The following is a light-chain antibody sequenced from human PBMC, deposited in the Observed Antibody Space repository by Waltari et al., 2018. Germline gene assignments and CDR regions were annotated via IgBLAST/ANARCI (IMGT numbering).Light chain of an antibody. CDR1: IAHSNYA. CDR3: QVWDTVSHVL. Sequence: VVTQSPSASASLGASVNLTCSLSIAHSNYAIAWHQQKPEQGPCYLMKVKSAGRHGKGDGLPVRFSGSRAGPERYLTLSSLQFEDEAAYYCQVWDTVSHVLFGGGTTLTVL. J-gene: IGLJ2*01. CDR2: VKSAGRH. V-gene: IGLV4-69*02.